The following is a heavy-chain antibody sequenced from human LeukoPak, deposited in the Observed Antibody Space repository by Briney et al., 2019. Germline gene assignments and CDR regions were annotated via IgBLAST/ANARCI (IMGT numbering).Heavy chain of an antibody. J-gene: IGHJ4*02. Sequence: SVKVSCKASRGTFSSYAISWVRQAPGQGLEWMGGIIPIFGTANYAQKFQGRVTITADESTSTAYMELSSLRSEDTAVYYCARERCSGGSCYFDYWGQGTLVTVSS. CDR3: ARERCSGGSCYFDY. CDR2: IIPIFGTA. CDR1: RGTFSSYA. V-gene: IGHV1-69*13. D-gene: IGHD2-15*01.